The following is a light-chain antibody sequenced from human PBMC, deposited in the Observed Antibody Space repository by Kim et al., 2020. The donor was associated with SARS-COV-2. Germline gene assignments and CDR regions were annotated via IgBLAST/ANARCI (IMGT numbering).Light chain of an antibody. CDR3: QTWGPDSGV. Sequence: QLVLTQSPSASASLGASVKLTCTLSSGHSSYAIAWHQQQPEKGPRYLMKVNSDGSHSKGDGIPDRFSGSSSGAERYLTISSLQAEDEADYYCQTWGPDSGVFGGGTQLTVL. CDR1: SGHSSYA. J-gene: IGLJ3*02. V-gene: IGLV4-69*01. CDR2: VNSDGSH.